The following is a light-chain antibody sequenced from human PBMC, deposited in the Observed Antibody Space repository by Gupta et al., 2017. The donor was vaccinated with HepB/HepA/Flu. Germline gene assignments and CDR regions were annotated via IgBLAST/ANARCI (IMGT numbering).Light chain of an antibody. CDR1: SSNIGAGYD. Sequence: QSVLTQPPSVSAAPGQRVTISCPGRSSNIGAGYDVHWYQPRPGTAPKLLIYGNSNRPSGVPDRFSGSKSGTSASLAITGLQAEDEADYYCQSYDSSLSVVGFGGGTKLTVL. CDR3: QSYDSSLSVVG. V-gene: IGLV1-40*01. J-gene: IGLJ2*01. CDR2: GNS.